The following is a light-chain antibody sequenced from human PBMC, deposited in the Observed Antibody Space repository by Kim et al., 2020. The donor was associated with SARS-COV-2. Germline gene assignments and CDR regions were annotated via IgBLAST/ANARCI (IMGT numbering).Light chain of an antibody. CDR1: QSVSTY. J-gene: IGKJ4*01. CDR3: LQRGNWPLT. Sequence: EIVLTQSPATLSLSPGERATISCRASQSVSTYLAWYQQTPGQAPRLLIYDASNRATGIPARFSGGGSGTYFTLTISSLEPEDFAIYYCLQRGNWPLTFGGGTKVDIK. CDR2: DAS. V-gene: IGKV3-11*01.